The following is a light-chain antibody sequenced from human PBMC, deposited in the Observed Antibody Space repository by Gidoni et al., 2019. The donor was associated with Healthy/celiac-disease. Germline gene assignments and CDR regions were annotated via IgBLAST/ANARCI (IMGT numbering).Light chain of an antibody. V-gene: IGKV1-39*01. CDR1: QRVSSY. CDR3: QQSYSTPRT. Sequence: DIQMTQSPSSLSASVGDRVTITCRASQRVSSYLNWYQQNPGKSPKLLIYAASSLQSGVPSRFSGSVSGTDFTLTISSLQPEDFATYYCQQSYSTPRTFGQGTKVEIK. J-gene: IGKJ1*01. CDR2: AAS.